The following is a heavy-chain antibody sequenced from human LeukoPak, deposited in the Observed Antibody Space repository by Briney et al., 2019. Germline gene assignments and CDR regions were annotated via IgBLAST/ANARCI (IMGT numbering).Heavy chain of an antibody. CDR1: GGSISSSNW. Sequence: PSETLSLTCAVSGGSISSSNWWSWVRQPPGKGLEWIGEIYHSGGTNYNPSLKSRVTISVDKSKNQFSLKLSSVTAADTAVYYCARAAIAVAGTTFDYWGQGTLVTVSS. J-gene: IGHJ4*02. V-gene: IGHV4-4*02. CDR2: IYHSGGT. D-gene: IGHD6-19*01. CDR3: ARAAIAVAGTTFDY.